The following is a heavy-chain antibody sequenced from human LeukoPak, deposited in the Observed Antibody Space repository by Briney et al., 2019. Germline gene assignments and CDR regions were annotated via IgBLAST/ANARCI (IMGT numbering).Heavy chain of an antibody. V-gene: IGHV4-4*07. Sequence: PSETLSLTCTVSGGSISSYYWSWIRQPAGKGLEWIGRIYTSGSTNYNPSLKSRVTMSVDTSKNQFSLKLSSVTAADTAVYYCARDVAELELDAFDIWGQGTMVTVSS. CDR1: GGSISSYY. CDR3: ARDVAELELDAFDI. D-gene: IGHD1-7*01. J-gene: IGHJ3*02. CDR2: IYTSGST.